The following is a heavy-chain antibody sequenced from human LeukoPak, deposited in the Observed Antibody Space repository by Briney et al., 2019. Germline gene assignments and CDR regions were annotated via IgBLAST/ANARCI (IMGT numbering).Heavy chain of an antibody. J-gene: IGHJ6*04. CDR3: ARDLLV. CDR1: GGSISSHY. V-gene: IGHV4-59*11. CDR2: IYYSGST. D-gene: IGHD2-15*01. Sequence: SETLSLTYTVSGGSISSHYWSWIRQPPGKGLEWIGYIYYSGSTNYNPSLKSRVTISVDTSKNQFSLKLSSVTAADTAVYYCARDLLVWGKGTTVTVSS.